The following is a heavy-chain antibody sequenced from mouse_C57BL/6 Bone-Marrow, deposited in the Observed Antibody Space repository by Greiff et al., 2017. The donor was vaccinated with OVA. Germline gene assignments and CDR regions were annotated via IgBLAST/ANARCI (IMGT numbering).Heavy chain of an antibody. V-gene: IGHV10-1*01. CDR2: IRSKSNNYAT. D-gene: IGHD1-1*01. CDR1: GFSFNTYA. CDR3: VREVAASLFDAMDY. J-gene: IGHJ4*01. Sequence: DVMLVESGGGLVQPKGSLKLSCAASGFSFNTYAMNWVRQAPGKGLEWVARIRSKSNNYATYYADSVKDRFTISRDDSESMLYLQMNNLKTEDTAMYYCVREVAASLFDAMDYWGQGTSVTVSS.